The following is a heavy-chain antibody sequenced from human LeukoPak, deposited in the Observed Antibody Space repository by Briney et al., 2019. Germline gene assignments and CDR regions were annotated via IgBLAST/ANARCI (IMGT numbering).Heavy chain of an antibody. D-gene: IGHD6-13*01. CDR3: ARDRPGYTSSWYSPFDY. CDR1: GFTFSSDE. V-gene: IGHV3-48*03. J-gene: IGHJ4*02. Sequence: GGSLRLSCTASGFTFSSDEMNWVRQAPGKGLEWVAYISTTGTTIYYADSVKGRFTISRDNAKNSLYLQMNRLRADDTAVYYCARDRPGYTSSWYSPFDYWGQGTLVTVSS. CDR2: ISTTGTTI.